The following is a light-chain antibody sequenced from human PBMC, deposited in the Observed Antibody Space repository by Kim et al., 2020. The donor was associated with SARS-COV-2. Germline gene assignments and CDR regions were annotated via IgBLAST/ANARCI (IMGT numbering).Light chain of an antibody. CDR3: QSYDSSLSAWV. J-gene: IGLJ3*02. CDR1: SSNIGAGYD. CDR2: TNS. V-gene: IGLV1-40*01. Sequence: QSVLTQPPSVSGAPGQRVTISCTGSSSNIGAGYDVHWYQQLPGTAPKLLIYTNSNRPSGVPDRFFGSKSGTSASLAITGLQAEDETEYYCQSYDSSLSAWVFGGGTQLTVL.